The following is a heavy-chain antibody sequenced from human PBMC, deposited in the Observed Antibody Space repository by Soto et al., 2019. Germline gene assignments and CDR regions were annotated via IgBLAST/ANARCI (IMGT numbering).Heavy chain of an antibody. CDR3: ARAGCDGGRCYTLVGLRYGMDV. CDR1: GFTFSSYV. CDR2: ISYDGNNK. Sequence: QVQLVESGGGVVQPGRSLRLSCAASGFTFSSYVMHWVRQAPGKGLEWVAVISYDGNNKYYADSVKGRFTISRDNSKNTLYLQMNRRRAEDTGVYYCARAGCDGGRCYTLVGLRYGMDVWGQGTTVTV. D-gene: IGHD2-15*01. J-gene: IGHJ6*02. V-gene: IGHV3-30-3*01.